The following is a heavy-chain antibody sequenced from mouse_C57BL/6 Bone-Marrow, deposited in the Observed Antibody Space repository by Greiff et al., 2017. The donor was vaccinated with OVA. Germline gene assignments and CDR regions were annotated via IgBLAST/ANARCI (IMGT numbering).Heavy chain of an antibody. CDR1: GFTFSSYA. V-gene: IGHV5-4*01. Sequence: EVQRVESGGGLVKPGGSLKLSCAASGFTFSSYAMSWVRQTPGKRLEWVATISDGGSYTYYPDNVKGRFTISRDNAKNNLYRQMSHLKSEDTAMYYCARGPFDGYYVGYAMDYWGQGTSVTVSS. D-gene: IGHD2-3*01. CDR3: ARGPFDGYYVGYAMDY. J-gene: IGHJ4*01. CDR2: ISDGGSYT.